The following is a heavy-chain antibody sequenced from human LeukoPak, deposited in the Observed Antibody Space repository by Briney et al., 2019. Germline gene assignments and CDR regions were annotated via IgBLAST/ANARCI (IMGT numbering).Heavy chain of an antibody. J-gene: IGHJ4*02. D-gene: IGHD2-2*01. CDR1: GFTFSSYW. V-gene: IGHV3-7*01. Sequence: GGSLRLSCAASGFTFSSYWMSWVRQAPGKVLGWVANIKQDGSEKYYVDSVKGRFTISRDNAKNSLYLQMNSLRAEDTAVYYCARDGDIVVVPAPFDYWGQGTLVTVSS. CDR3: ARDGDIVVVPAPFDY. CDR2: IKQDGSEK.